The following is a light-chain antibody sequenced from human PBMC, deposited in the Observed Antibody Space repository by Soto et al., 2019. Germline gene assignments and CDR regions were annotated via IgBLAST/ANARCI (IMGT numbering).Light chain of an antibody. Sequence: EIVLTQSPGTLSLSPGERATLSCRASQSVSNNYLAWYQQKPGQAPRLLIYGSSNRATGIPDRFSGSGSGKDFTITISRLEPEDSAVYYCQQYGSSGTFGQGTKVEIK. V-gene: IGKV3-20*01. CDR1: QSVSNNY. CDR3: QQYGSSGT. CDR2: GSS. J-gene: IGKJ1*01.